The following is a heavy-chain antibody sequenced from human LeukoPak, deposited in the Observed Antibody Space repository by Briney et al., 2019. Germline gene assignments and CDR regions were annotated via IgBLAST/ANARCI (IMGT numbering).Heavy chain of an antibody. CDR3: AKGGTAMVAPPSY. V-gene: IGHV3-23*01. D-gene: IGHD5-18*01. J-gene: IGHJ4*02. CDR1: GFAFSGYA. CDR2: IGARGDVT. Sequence: GGSLRLSCTVSGFAFSGYAMSWVRQAPGKGPEWVSSIGARGDVTYSADSVKGRFTISRDNSKNTLYLQMNSLRAEDTAVYYCAKGGTAMVAPPSYWGQGTLVTVSS.